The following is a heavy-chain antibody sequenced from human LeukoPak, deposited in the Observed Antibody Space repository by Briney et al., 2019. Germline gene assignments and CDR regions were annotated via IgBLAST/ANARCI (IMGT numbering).Heavy chain of an antibody. Sequence: SQTPCPTRTVSGGSISSGDYYWSWIRQPPGKGLEWIGYIYNNGRTYYNPSLKSRGTISVDTSKNLFSLKVSSVTAADAAVYYCARGRSSSWSSFDYWGQGTLVTVSS. V-gene: IGHV4-30-4*01. CDR2: IYNNGRT. J-gene: IGHJ4*02. CDR1: GGSISSGDYY. D-gene: IGHD6-13*01. CDR3: ARGRSSSWSSFDY.